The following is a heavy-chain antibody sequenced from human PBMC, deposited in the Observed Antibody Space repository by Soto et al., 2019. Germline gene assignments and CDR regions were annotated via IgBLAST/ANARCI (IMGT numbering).Heavy chain of an antibody. J-gene: IGHJ6*02. V-gene: IGHV4-34*01. CDR1: GGSFSNYY. CDR3: ARGRSSVPDRRGIGYYGLDV. D-gene: IGHD3-3*01. CDR2: INDSGIT. Sequence: QVQLQQWGAEVLKPSETLSLTCVVNGGSFSNYYWTWIRQPPGKGPEWIGEINDSGITDSNPSLESRVTISVDMSKNQFSLRVNSVTAADTAVYHCARGRSSVPDRRGIGYYGLDVWGQGTTVTVSS.